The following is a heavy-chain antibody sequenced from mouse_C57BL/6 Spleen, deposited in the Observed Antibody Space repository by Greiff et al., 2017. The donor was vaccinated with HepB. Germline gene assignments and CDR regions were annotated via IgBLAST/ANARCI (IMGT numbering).Heavy chain of an antibody. CDR1: GYTFTSYW. Sequence: QVQLQQPGAELVRPGTSVKLSCKASGYTFTSYWMHWVKQRPGQGLEWIGVIDPSDSYTNYNQKFKGKATLTVDTSTSTDYMQLSSLTSEDSAVYYCAREGRGLRHCDYWGQGTTLTVSS. CDR3: AREGRGLRHCDY. D-gene: IGHD2-4*01. CDR2: IDPSDSYT. J-gene: IGHJ2*01. V-gene: IGHV1-59*01.